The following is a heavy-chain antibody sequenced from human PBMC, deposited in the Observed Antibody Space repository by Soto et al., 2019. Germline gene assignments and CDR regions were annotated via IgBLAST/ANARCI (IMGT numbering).Heavy chain of an antibody. D-gene: IGHD2-15*01. Sequence: QITLKESGPTLVKPTQTLTLTCTFSGFSLSTHGVAVGWIRQPAGKALEWLALIYWDDDKYYSASLNSRLTITKDTSKNQGVLTMINMDPVDTATYSCSHAMLFGTGGSCSTYFPSWGQGTLVTVSS. CDR3: SHAMLFGTGGSCSTYFPS. J-gene: IGHJ4*02. CDR1: GFSLSTHGVA. CDR2: IYWDDDK. V-gene: IGHV2-5*02.